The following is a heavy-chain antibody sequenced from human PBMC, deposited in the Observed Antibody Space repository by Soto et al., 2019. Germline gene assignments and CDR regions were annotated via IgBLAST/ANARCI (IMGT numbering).Heavy chain of an antibody. J-gene: IGHJ6*03. CDR2: ISAYNGNT. CDR1: GYTFTNYG. V-gene: IGHV1-18*01. CDR3: ARGRQLVGYFYDDMDV. Sequence: QVQLLQSGAEVKKPGASVKVSCKASGYTFTNYGITWVRQAPGQGLEWMGWISAYNGNTHYTQRLQGRVTMTTDTATSTAYRELRGLRSDDTAVYYCARGRQLVGYFYDDMDVWGKGTTVTVSS. D-gene: IGHD6-6*01.